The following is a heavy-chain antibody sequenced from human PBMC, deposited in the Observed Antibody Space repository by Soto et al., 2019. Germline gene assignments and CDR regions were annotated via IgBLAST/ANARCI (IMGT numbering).Heavy chain of an antibody. V-gene: IGHV2-70*01. CDR1: GFSLSTSGMC. D-gene: IGHD2-2*01. CDR2: IDWDDDK. J-gene: IGHJ5*02. CDR3: ARMETYCSSTSCYNWFDP. Sequence: GPTLVNPTQTLTLTCTFSGFSLSTSGMCVSWIRQPPGKALEWLALIDWDDDKYYSTSLKTRLTISKDTSKNQVVLTMTNMDPVDTATYYCARMETYCSSTSCYNWFDPWGQGTLVTVSS.